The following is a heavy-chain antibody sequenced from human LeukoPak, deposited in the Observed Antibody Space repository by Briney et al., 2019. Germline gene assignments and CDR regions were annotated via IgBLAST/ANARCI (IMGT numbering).Heavy chain of an antibody. CDR2: INPNSGGT. Sequence: ASVKVSCKASGYTFTGYYMHWVRQAPGQGLEWMGWINPNSGGTNYAQKLQGRVTMTTDTSTSTAYMELRSLRSDDTAVYYCARDFMPGIAAAGSWGQGTLVTVSS. CDR1: GYTFTGYY. D-gene: IGHD6-13*01. J-gene: IGHJ4*02. V-gene: IGHV1-2*02. CDR3: ARDFMPGIAAAGS.